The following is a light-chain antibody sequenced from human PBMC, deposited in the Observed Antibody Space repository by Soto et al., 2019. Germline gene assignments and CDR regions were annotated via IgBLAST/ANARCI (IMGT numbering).Light chain of an antibody. J-gene: IGKJ1*01. V-gene: IGKV3-20*01. CDR1: QSVSSSY. CDR2: DAS. Sequence: IVLTQSPGTLSLSPCERATLSCRSSQSVSSSYLAWYQQKPGQAPRPLIYDASKRITGIPARFSGSGSGTDFTLTITSLQSEDFAVYYCQQYDNWPWTFGQGTKVDIK. CDR3: QQYDNWPWT.